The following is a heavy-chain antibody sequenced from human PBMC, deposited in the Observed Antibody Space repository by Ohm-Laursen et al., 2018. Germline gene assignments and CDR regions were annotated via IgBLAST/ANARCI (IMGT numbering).Heavy chain of an antibody. Sequence: SDTLSLTCTVSGGSITSGGYYWSWIRQHPGKGLEWIGYIYFSGSTYNNPSLKSRVPISVDTSKNQFSLKLSSVTAADTAVYYCARFPQTEDAFDIWGQGSMVTVSS. V-gene: IGHV4-31*03. D-gene: IGHD1-14*01. J-gene: IGHJ3*02. CDR3: ARFPQTEDAFDI. CDR1: GGSITSGGYY. CDR2: IYFSGST.